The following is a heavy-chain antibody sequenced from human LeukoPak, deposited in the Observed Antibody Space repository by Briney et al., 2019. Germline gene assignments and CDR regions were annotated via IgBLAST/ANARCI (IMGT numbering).Heavy chain of an antibody. CDR1: GYTFSGYY. V-gene: IGHV1-2*02. CDR3: ARYRTGASVNFDY. Sequence: ASVKVSCKASGYTFSGYYMHWVRQAPGQGLEWMGWINPNSGGTNYAQKFQGRVTMTRDTSISTVYMGLSRLRSDDTAVYYCARYRTGASVNFDYWGQGALVTVSS. CDR2: INPNSGGT. D-gene: IGHD1-26*01. J-gene: IGHJ4*02.